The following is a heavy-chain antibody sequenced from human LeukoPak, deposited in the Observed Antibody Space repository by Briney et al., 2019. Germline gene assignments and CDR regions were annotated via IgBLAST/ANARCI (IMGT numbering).Heavy chain of an antibody. CDR3: AKEVVVPAAAYYYYYYGMDV. J-gene: IGHJ6*02. V-gene: IGHV3-30*18. D-gene: IGHD2-2*01. CDR2: ISYDGSNK. CDR1: GFTFSSYG. Sequence: GRSLRLSCAASGFTFSSYGMHWVCQAPGKGLEWVAVISYDGSNKYYADSVKGRFTISRDNSKNTLYLQMNSLRAEDTAVYYCAKEVVVPAAAYYYYYYGMDVWGQGTTVTVSS.